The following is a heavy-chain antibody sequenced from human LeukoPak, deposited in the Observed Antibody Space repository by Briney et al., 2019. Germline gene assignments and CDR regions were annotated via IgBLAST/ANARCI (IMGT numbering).Heavy chain of an antibody. CDR3: ARSGYDIIFDY. J-gene: IGHJ4*02. CDR1: GFTFSSYE. CDR2: MSRSGDTM. D-gene: IGHD5-12*01. V-gene: IGHV3-48*03. Sequence: GGSLRLSCAAYGFTFSSYEMNWVRQAPGKGLEWVSYMSRSGDTMYYTDSVKGRFTISRDNAKHSLYLQMNSLRAEDTAIYYCARSGYDIIFDYWGQGTLATVSS.